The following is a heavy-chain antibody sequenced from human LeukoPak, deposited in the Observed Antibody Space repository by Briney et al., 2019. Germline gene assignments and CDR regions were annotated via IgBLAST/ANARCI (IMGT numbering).Heavy chain of an antibody. CDR1: GFSFSSFW. V-gene: IGHV3-23*01. D-gene: IGHD3/OR15-3a*01. J-gene: IGHJ1*01. CDR3: VTYFGLELPSLFQH. CDR2: ITAGGSTI. Sequence: PGGSLRLSCEASGFSFSSFWMSWVRQAPGKGLEWVSGITAGGSTISYADSVKGRFTISRDNLKNTLYLEMNSLRAEDTARYYCVTYFGLELPSLFQHWGQGTLVTVSS.